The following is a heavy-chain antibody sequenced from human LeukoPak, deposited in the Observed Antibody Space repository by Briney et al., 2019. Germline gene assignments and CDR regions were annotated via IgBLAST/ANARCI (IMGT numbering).Heavy chain of an antibody. CDR3: ARSLRGFNWIHPDYYYMDV. D-gene: IGHD1-1*01. CDR2: TYNTRST. CDR1: GHAISSHS. V-gene: IGHV4-59*11. J-gene: IGHJ6*03. Sequence: PPETLSLTCTVSGHAISSHSWSWMRQPPGEGLEWNGDTYNTRSTNYNPYLKSRVTTSVDTSKNQFSLKLTSVTAADTAVYYCARSLRGFNWIHPDYYYMDVWGKGTTVTVSS.